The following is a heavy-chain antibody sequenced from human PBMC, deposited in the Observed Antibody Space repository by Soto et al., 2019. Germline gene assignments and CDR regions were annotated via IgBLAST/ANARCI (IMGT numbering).Heavy chain of an antibody. J-gene: IGHJ4*02. D-gene: IGHD3-9*01. Sequence: PGGSLRLSCAASGFTFRSYTMNWVREAPGKGLEWVSYISSSSSTIYYADSVKGRFTISRDNAKNSLYLQMNSLRAEDTAVYYCAREEVLRYFDWLSEYDYWGQGT. CDR3: AREEVLRYFDWLSEYDY. V-gene: IGHV3-48*01. CDR1: GFTFRSYT. CDR2: ISSSSSTI.